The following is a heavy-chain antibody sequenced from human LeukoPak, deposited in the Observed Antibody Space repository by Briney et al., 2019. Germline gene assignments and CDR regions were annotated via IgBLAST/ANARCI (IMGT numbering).Heavy chain of an antibody. J-gene: IGHJ5*02. D-gene: IGHD6-13*01. CDR2: IKQDGSEK. Sequence: PGGSLRLSCAASGFTFSSYWMSWVRQAPGKGLERVANIKQDGSEKYYVDSVKGRFTISRDNAKNSLYLQMNSLRAEDTAVYYCARDDSSPWFDPWGQGTLVTVSS. CDR3: ARDDSSPWFDP. CDR1: GFTFSSYW. V-gene: IGHV3-7*01.